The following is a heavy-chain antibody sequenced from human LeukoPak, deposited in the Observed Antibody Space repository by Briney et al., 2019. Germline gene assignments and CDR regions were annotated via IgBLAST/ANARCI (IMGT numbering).Heavy chain of an antibody. Sequence: GGSLRLSCAASGFSFSSYWMHWVRQAPGKGLVWVARISPDGSSALSADSVRGRFTISRDNADNTLYMQLNSLRAEDTAVYYCARVSFSPRCHFDYLCQGTLVTVSS. CDR3: ARVSFSPRCHFDY. CDR2: ISPDGSSA. J-gene: IGHJ4*01. V-gene: IGHV3-74*03. CDR1: GFSFSSYW. D-gene: IGHD2/OR15-2a*01.